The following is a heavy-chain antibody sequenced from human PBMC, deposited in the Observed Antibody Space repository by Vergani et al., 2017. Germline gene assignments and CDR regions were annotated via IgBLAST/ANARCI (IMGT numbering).Heavy chain of an antibody. D-gene: IGHD2-2*01. V-gene: IGHV4-31*03. Sequence: QVQLQESGPGLVKPSQTLSLTCTVSGGSISSGGYYWSWIRQHPGKGLEWIGYIYYSGSTYYNPSLKSRVTISVDTSKNQFSLKLSSVTAADTAVYYCARGPYCSSTSCYDGSPFDYWGQGTLVTVSS. CDR3: ARGPYCSSTSCYDGSPFDY. CDR1: GGSISSGGYY. J-gene: IGHJ4*02. CDR2: IYYSGST.